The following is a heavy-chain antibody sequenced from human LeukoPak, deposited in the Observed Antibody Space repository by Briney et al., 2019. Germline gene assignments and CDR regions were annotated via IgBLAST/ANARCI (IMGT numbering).Heavy chain of an antibody. CDR3: ARVFIVTYSYYMDV. V-gene: IGHV3-7*01. D-gene: IGHD3-16*02. CDR1: GFTFSSYW. CDR2: IKQDGSEK. Sequence: PGGSLRLSCAASGFTFSSYWMSWVRQAPGKGLEWVANIKQDGSEKYYVDSVKGRFTISRDNAKNSLYLQMNSLRAEDTAVYYCARVFIVTYSYYMDVWGKGTTVTVSS. J-gene: IGHJ6*03.